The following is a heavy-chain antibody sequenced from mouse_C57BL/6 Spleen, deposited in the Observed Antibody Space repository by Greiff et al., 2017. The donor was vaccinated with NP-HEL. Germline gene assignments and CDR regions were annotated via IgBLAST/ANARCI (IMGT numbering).Heavy chain of an antibody. Sequence: EVQGVESGGGLVKPGGSLKLSCAASGFTFSSYAMSWVRQTPEKRLEWVATISDGGSYTYYPDNVKGRFTISRDNAKNNLYLQMSHLKSEDTAMYYCARVTTVVDYFDYWGQGTTLTVSS. CDR1: GFTFSSYA. V-gene: IGHV5-4*01. D-gene: IGHD1-1*01. CDR3: ARVTTVVDYFDY. CDR2: ISDGGSYT. J-gene: IGHJ2*01.